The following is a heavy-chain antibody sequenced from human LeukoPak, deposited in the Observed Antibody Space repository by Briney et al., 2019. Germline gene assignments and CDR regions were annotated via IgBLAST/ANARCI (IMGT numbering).Heavy chain of an antibody. CDR1: GYTFTSYG. J-gene: IGHJ3*02. V-gene: IGHV1-18*01. Sequence: ASVKVSCKASGYTFTSYGISWVRQAPGQGLEWMGWISAYNGNTNYAQKLQGRVTMTTDTSTSTAYMELRSLGSDDTAVYYCARDRLRWSNDAFDIWGQGTMVTVSS. CDR3: ARDRLRWSNDAFDI. CDR2: ISAYNGNT. D-gene: IGHD4-17*01.